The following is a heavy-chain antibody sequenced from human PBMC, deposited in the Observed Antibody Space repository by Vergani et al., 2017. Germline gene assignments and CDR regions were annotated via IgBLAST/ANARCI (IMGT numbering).Heavy chain of an antibody. V-gene: IGHV4-34*01. Sequence: QVQLQQWGGGLLKPSETLSLTCVVNGASFTSYHWTWIRQSPGEGLEWVGDIDHTGRPDYNPSLKSRLTMSVDKSRNQFSLTLNSVTATDTAIYFCARVNTETNGHLYYYYYMDVWGQGPRSPSP. CDR1: GASFTSYH. CDR2: IDHTGRP. CDR3: ARVNTETNGHLYYYYYMDV. J-gene: IGHJ6*03. D-gene: IGHD4-11*01.